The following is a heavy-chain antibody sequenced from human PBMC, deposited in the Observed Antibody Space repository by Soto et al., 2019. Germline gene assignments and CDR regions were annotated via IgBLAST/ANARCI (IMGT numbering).Heavy chain of an antibody. V-gene: IGHV3-23*01. D-gene: IGHD3-22*01. CDR3: AKVFYYYDSSGYYYFDY. J-gene: IGHJ4*02. Sequence: PVGSLRLSCAASGFTFSSYAVSWVRQAPGKGPERISSISGSGSTIYYADSVKGRFTISRDNSKNTLYLQMSSLRAEDTAVYYCAKVFYYYDSSGYYYFDYWGQGTLVTVSS. CDR1: GFTFSSYA. CDR2: ISGSGSTI.